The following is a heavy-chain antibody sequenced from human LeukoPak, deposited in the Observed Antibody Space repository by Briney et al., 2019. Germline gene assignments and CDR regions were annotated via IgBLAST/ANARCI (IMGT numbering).Heavy chain of an antibody. CDR1: GYTFNKYG. CDR2: ITTYNGNT. J-gene: IGHJ5*02. CDR3: ARDTKLASNWFDP. D-gene: IGHD1-7*01. V-gene: IGHV1-18*01. Sequence: ASVKVSCKASGYTFNKYGISWVRQAPGQGLEWMGWITTYNGNTNYAQKVQGRVTMTTDTSASTVYMELRSLRPDDTAVYYCARDTKLASNWFDPWGQGTLVTVSS.